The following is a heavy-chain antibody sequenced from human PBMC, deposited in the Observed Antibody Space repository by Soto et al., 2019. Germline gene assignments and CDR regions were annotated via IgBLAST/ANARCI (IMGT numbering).Heavy chain of an antibody. V-gene: IGHV4-30-2*01. CDR3: ASAGGWGAVAADY. Sequence: QLQLQESGSGLVKPSQTLSLTCAVSGGSISSGGYSWSWIRQPPGKGLEWIGYIYHSGSTYYNPSLKSRVSISVDRSKNQFALKRSSVTAADTAVYYCASAGGWGAVAADYWGQGTLVTVSS. CDR1: GGSISSGGYS. D-gene: IGHD6-19*01. J-gene: IGHJ4*02. CDR2: IYHSGST.